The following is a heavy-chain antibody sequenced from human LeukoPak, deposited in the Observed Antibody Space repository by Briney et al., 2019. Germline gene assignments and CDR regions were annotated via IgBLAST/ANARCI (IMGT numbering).Heavy chain of an antibody. Sequence: GGSLRLSCAASGFTVSSNYMSWVRQAPGKGLEWASVIYSGGNTYCADSVKGRFTISRHNSKNTLYLQMNSLRAEDTAVYYCAREQYCSGGSCYCGYWGQGTLVTVSS. CDR1: GFTVSSNY. CDR3: AREQYCSGGSCYCGY. D-gene: IGHD2-15*01. V-gene: IGHV3-53*04. J-gene: IGHJ4*02. CDR2: IYSGGNT.